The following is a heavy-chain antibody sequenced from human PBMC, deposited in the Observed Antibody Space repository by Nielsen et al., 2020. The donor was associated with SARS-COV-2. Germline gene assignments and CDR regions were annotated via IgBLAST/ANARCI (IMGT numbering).Heavy chain of an antibody. CDR2: IGNSGAGT. D-gene: IGHD2-2*01. CDR1: GFTFSSYM. Sequence: GGSLRLSCEASGFTFSSYMMTWVRQTAGKRLEWVASIGNSGAGTYHADSVKGRFTISRDNFKNTLYLEMNSLRAEDTAVYYCARGGYCSSTSCYDFQLNDAFDIWGQGTMVTVSS. V-gene: IGHV3-21*01. CDR3: ARGGYCSSTSCYDFQLNDAFDI. J-gene: IGHJ3*02.